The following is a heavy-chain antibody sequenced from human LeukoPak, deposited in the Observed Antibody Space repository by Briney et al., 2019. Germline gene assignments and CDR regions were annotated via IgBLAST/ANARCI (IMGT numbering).Heavy chain of an antibody. CDR3: ARHWDY. V-gene: IGHV4-39*01. CDR2: IRYGGST. CDR1: GGSISSSSYY. Sequence: SETLSLTCSVSGGSISSSSYYWGWIRQPPGKGLEWIRSIRYGGSTDYNPSLKSRVTISVDTSKNQLSLKLSSVTAADTAVFYCARHWDYWGQGTLVTVSS. J-gene: IGHJ4*02.